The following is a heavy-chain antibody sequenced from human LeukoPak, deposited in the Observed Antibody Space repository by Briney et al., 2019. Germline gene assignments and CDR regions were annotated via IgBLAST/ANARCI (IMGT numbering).Heavy chain of an antibody. V-gene: IGHV1-2*04. CDR3: ARVRYQLLYGSYYFDY. CDR2: INPNSGGT. Sequence: GASVKVSCKASGYTFAGYYMHWVRQAPGQGLEWMGWINPNSGGTNYAQKFQGWVTMTRDTSISTAYMELSRLRSDDTAVYYCARVRYQLLYGSYYFDYWGQGTLVTVSS. D-gene: IGHD2-2*02. J-gene: IGHJ4*02. CDR1: GYTFAGYY.